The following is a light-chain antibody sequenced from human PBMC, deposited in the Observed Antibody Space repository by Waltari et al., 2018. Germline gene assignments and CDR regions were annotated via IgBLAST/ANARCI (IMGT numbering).Light chain of an antibody. CDR3: QQYNRWPPLT. J-gene: IGKJ4*01. CDR2: GAS. V-gene: IGKV3-15*01. Sequence: EVVMTQSPAALSVSPGERVTLSCKASQNIDNNLAWYQQKPGQSPRLLIYGASTRATGVTARFSGSGSGTEFTLTISSLQSEDCAVFYCQQYNRWPPLTFGGGTKVEIK. CDR1: QNIDNN.